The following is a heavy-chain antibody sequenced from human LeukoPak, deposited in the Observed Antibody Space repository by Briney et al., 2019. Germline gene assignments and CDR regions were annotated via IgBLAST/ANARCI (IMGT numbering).Heavy chain of an antibody. CDR3: ARGADQEFDF. CDR1: GHTFNNHF. Sequence: ASETVSCKSSGHTFNNHFIHWVRQAPAQGLEWMGMINTSDGTTRKLQKFQGRVSMTRDTSTSTLYMGLSSLSSEDTATYLCARGADQEFDFWGQGTLVTVSS. J-gene: IGHJ4*02. CDR2: INTSDGTT. V-gene: IGHV1-46*02.